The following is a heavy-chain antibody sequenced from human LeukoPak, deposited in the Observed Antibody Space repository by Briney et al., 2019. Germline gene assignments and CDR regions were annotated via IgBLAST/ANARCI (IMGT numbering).Heavy chain of an antibody. V-gene: IGHV4-59*08. D-gene: IGHD3-3*01. CDR3: ARQKRSGYYYYYYGMDV. J-gene: IGHJ6*02. Sequence: PSETLSLTCIVSAGSINNYYWNWIRQPPGKGLEWIGYIYYTGSTNYNPSLKSRVTISVDTSKNQFSLKLSSVTAADTAVYYCARQKRSGYYYYYYGMDVWGQGTTVTVSS. CDR1: AGSINNYY. CDR2: IYYTGST.